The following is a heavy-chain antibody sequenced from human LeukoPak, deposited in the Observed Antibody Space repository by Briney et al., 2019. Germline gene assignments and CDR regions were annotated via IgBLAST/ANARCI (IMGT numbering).Heavy chain of an antibody. CDR3: AKDRPKWERRAFDI. CDR2: ISGSGSST. V-gene: IGHV3-23*01. D-gene: IGHD1-26*01. J-gene: IGHJ3*02. Sequence: GGALRLSCAASGFTFTDYAMSWVRQAPGKGGEGVSAISGSGSSTYYADSVKGRFTISRDNSKNTLYLQMNSLGAEDTAVYYCAKDRPKWERRAFDIWGQGTMVTVSS. CDR1: GFTFTDYA.